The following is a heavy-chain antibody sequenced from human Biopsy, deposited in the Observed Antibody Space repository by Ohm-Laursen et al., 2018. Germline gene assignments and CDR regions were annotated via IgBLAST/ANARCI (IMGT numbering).Heavy chain of an antibody. D-gene: IGHD3-16*01. J-gene: IGHJ4*01. CDR1: GFTFSSYA. V-gene: IGHV3-23*01. CDR2: ITGSGGGT. CDR3: GRSYGIMAAPVHL. Sequence: SLRLSCTASGFTFSSYAMNWVRQAPGKGLEWVSGITGSGGGTYYTDSVKGRFTISRDNSKNTLYLQMNSLRAEDTAVYYCGRSYGIMAAPVHLWGQGTLVTVSS.